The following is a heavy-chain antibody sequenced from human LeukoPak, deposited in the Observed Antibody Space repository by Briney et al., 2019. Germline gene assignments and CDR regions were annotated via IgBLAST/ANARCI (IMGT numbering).Heavy chain of an antibody. CDR3: ARDFECSGGSCYSAY. Sequence: HPGGSLRLSCTTSGFTFGDYGISWFRQAPGKGLEWVSVIYSGNSKYYADSVKGRFTISRDNSKNTVYLQMNSLRVEDTAVYYCARDFECSGGSCYSAYWGQGTLVTVSS. D-gene: IGHD2-15*01. V-gene: IGHV3-53*01. CDR1: GFTFGDYG. CDR2: IYSGNSK. J-gene: IGHJ4*02.